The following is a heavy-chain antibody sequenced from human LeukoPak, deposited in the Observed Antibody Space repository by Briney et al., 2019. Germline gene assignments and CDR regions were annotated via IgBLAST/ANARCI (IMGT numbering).Heavy chain of an antibody. J-gene: IGHJ4*02. CDR1: GASISSSSYY. CDR3: ARGVSSWYDYFGY. V-gene: IGHV4-39*01. CDR2: IYYSGST. D-gene: IGHD6-13*01. Sequence: PSETLSLTCTVSGASISSSSYYWGWIRQPPGKGLEWIGSIYYSGSTHYNPSLKSRVTISVDTSKNQFSQKLSYVTAEDTAVYYCARGVSSWYDYFGYWGQGTLVTVSS.